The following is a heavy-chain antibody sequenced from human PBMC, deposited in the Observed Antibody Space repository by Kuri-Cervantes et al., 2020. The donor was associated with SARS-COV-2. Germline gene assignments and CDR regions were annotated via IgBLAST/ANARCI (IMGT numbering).Heavy chain of an antibody. Sequence: GESLKISCAASGFTFSSYSMNWVRQAPGKGLEWVSAIGTAGDTYYPGSVKGRFTISRENAKNSLYLQMNSLRAGDTAVYYCASLDSGYAQSYYYSMEVWGKGTTVTVSS. D-gene: IGHD5-12*01. CDR2: IGTAGDT. CDR3: ASLDSGYAQSYYYSMEV. J-gene: IGHJ6*03. V-gene: IGHV3-13*01. CDR1: GFTFSSYS.